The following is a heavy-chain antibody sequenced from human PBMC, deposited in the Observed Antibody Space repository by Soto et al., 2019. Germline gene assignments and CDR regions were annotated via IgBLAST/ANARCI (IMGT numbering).Heavy chain of an antibody. D-gene: IGHD6-13*01. CDR3: ARPGIAAAGPLYGMDV. CDR2: IIPIFGTA. V-gene: IGHV1-69*13. CDR1: GGTFSSYA. Sequence: SVKVSCKASGGTFSSYAISWVRQAPGQGLEWMGGIIPIFGTANYAQKFQGRVTITADESTSTAYMELSSLRSEDTAVYYCARPGIAAAGPLYGMDVWGQGTTVTVSS. J-gene: IGHJ6*02.